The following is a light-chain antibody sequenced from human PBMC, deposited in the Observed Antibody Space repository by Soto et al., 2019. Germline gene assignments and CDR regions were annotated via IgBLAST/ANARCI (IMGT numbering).Light chain of an antibody. CDR3: QQSYSS. J-gene: IGKJ3*01. Sequence: DIQMTQSPSSLSASVGDRFTITCRASQSISRYLNWYQQKPGKSXKLMIYAASSLQSGVPSRFSGSGSGTDFTLTISSLQPEDFATYYCQQSYSSFGPGTKVDIK. V-gene: IGKV1-39*01. CDR1: QSISRY. CDR2: AAS.